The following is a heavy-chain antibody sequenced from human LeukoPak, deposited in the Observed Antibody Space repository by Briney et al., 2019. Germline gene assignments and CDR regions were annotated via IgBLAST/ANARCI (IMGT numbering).Heavy chain of an antibody. V-gene: IGHV1-69*13. D-gene: IGHD3-22*01. CDR3: AREINYYDSSGYYPDWAFDI. J-gene: IGHJ3*02. Sequence: GASVTVSCTASGGTFSSYAISWVRQAPGQGLEWMGGIIPIFGTANYAQKFQGRVTITADESTSTAYMELSSLRSEDTAVYYCAREINYYDSSGYYPDWAFDIWGQGTMVTVSS. CDR1: GGTFSSYA. CDR2: IIPIFGTA.